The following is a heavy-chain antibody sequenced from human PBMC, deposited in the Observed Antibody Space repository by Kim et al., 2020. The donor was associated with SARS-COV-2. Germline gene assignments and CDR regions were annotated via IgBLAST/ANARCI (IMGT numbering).Heavy chain of an antibody. CDR3: VRDVKGSSWPFYP. D-gene: IGHD6-13*01. V-gene: IGHV3-21*01. Sequence: GGSLRLSCAASGFTFSSFSMHWVRQAPGKGLEWVSSISGSSTYIYYADSVKGRFTISRDNAQNSVYLQMNSLRAEDTAVSYCVRDVKGSSWPFYPWGEGTPVTVSS. J-gene: IGHJ5*02. CDR2: ISGSSTYI. CDR1: GFTFSSFS.